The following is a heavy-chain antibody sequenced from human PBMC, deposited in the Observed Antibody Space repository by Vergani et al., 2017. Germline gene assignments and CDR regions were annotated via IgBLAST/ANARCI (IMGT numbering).Heavy chain of an antibody. Sequence: QLQLQESGPGLLKPSETLSLTCSVSGTSISGSSDYWGWIRQPPGKGLEWIGSIFYTGTSYYNPSLGSRATSSVDTSKNQFSLKLKSVNAADTAVYYCERQLWGGDGYRFDHWGQGTLVTVSS. D-gene: IGHD5-18*01. CDR2: IFYTGTS. V-gene: IGHV4-39*01. J-gene: IGHJ4*02. CDR1: GTSISGSSDY. CDR3: ERQLWGGDGYRFDH.